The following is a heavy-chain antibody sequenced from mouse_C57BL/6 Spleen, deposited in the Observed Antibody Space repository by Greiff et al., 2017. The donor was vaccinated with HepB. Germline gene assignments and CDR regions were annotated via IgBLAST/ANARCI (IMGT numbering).Heavy chain of an antibody. CDR3: ARAAVLAPDYSMDY. D-gene: IGHD1-1*01. V-gene: IGHV1-82*01. CDR2: IYPGDGDT. CDR1: GYAFSSSW. J-gene: IGHJ4*01. Sequence: QVQLQQSGPELVKPGASVKISCKASGYAFSSSWMNWVKQRPGKGLEWIGRIYPGDGDTNYNGKFKGKATLTAEKSSSTAYMHLSSLTSEGSAVYFCARAAVLAPDYSMDYWGQGTSVTVSS.